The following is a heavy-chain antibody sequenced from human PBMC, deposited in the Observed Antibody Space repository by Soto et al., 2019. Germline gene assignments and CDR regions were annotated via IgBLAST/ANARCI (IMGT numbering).Heavy chain of an antibody. D-gene: IGHD1-1*01. V-gene: IGHV4-31*03. CDR1: GDSISSSGYY. J-gene: IGHJ5*02. CDR2: IYYTGTT. Sequence: PSETLSLTCTVSGDSISSSGYYWSWIRQHPGKGLEWIGYIYYTGTTYYNPSLRSRVTMSVDSSKTQFSLKLSSVTAADTAMYYCARGTYNWNDGTWFDPWGQGTLVTVSS. CDR3: ARGTYNWNDGTWFDP.